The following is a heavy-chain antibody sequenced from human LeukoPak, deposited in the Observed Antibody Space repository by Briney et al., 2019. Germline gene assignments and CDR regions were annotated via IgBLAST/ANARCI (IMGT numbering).Heavy chain of an antibody. D-gene: IGHD3-10*01. CDR1: GFTFSSYG. J-gene: IGHJ4*02. V-gene: IGHV3-30*18. CDR2: ISYDGSNK. CDR3: AKVEEGYITLMSPDY. Sequence: GGSLRLSCAVSGFTFSSYGMHWVRQAPGKGLEWVADISYDGSNKYYADSVKGRFTISRDNSKNTLYMQMNSLRAEDTAVYYCAKVEEGYITLMSPDYWGQGTLVTVSS.